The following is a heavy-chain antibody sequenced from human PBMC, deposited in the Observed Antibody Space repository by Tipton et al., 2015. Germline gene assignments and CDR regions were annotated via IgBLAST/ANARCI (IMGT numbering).Heavy chain of an antibody. CDR3: ARLGRWLEVDF. CDR2: IYSSGST. D-gene: IGHD5-24*01. Sequence: TLSLTCTVSGGSITNPSYYWSWIRQHPGKGLEWIGYIYSSGSTYYNPSLKSRVTISADRSKDHFSLRLTSVAAADTAVYYCARLGRWLEVDFWGQGTLVTVSS. V-gene: IGHV4-30-4*01. CDR1: GGSITNPSYY. J-gene: IGHJ4*02.